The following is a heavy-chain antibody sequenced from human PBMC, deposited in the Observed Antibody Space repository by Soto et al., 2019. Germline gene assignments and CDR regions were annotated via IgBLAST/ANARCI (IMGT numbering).Heavy chain of an antibody. V-gene: IGHV3-23*01. CDR2: ISGSGGST. CDR3: AKDKVAGATARLFDY. D-gene: IGHD2-2*01. J-gene: IGHJ4*02. CDR1: GFTFSSYA. Sequence: EVQLLESGGGLVQPGGSLRLSCAVSGFTFSSYAMSWVRQAPGKGLEWVSAISGSGGSTYYADSVKGRFTISTDNSKNTLYLQMNSLRAEDTAVYYCAKDKVAGATARLFDYWGQGTLVAVSS.